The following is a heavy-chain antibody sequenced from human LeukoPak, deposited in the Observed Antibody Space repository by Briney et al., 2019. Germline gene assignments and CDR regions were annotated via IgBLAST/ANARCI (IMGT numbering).Heavy chain of an antibody. D-gene: IGHD6-19*01. Sequence: GGSLRLSCAASGFTFSDYYMSWIRQAPGKGLEWVSYISSSGSTIYYADSVKGRFTISRDNAKNSLYLQMNSLRAEDTAVYYCAAHSSGWYRGWFDPWGQGTLVTVSS. J-gene: IGHJ5*02. CDR1: GFTFSDYY. V-gene: IGHV3-11*04. CDR2: ISSSGSTI. CDR3: AAHSSGWYRGWFDP.